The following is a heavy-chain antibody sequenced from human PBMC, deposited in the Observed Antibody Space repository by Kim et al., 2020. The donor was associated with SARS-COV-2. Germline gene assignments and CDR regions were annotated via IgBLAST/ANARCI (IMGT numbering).Heavy chain of an antibody. Sequence: GGSLRLSCAASGFTFSSYGMHWVRQAPGKGLEWVAVIWYDGSNKYYADSVKGRFTISRDNSKNTLYLQMNSLRAEDTAVYYCAKSTSSSWYGGIDYWGQGTLVTVSS. CDR3: AKSTSSSWYGGIDY. D-gene: IGHD6-13*01. CDR1: GFTFSSYG. J-gene: IGHJ4*02. CDR2: IWYDGSNK. V-gene: IGHV3-33*06.